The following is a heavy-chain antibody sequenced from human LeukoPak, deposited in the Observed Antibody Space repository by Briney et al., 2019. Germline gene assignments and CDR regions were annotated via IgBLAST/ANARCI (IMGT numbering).Heavy chain of an antibody. D-gene: IGHD6-13*01. Sequence: EASVKVSCKASGYTFTGYYMHWVRQAPGQGLEWMGWINPNSGGTNYAQKFQGRVTMTRDTSISTDYMELSRLRSDDTAVYYCARENSSSWYWDNYYYYYMDVWGKGTTVTVSS. V-gene: IGHV1-2*02. CDR1: GYTFTGYY. CDR2: INPNSGGT. CDR3: ARENSSSWYWDNYYYYYMDV. J-gene: IGHJ6*03.